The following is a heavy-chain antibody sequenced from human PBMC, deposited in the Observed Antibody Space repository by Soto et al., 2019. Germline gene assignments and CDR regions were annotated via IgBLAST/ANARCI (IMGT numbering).Heavy chain of an antibody. J-gene: IGHJ4*02. CDR3: ERDLAKSDY. D-gene: IGHD3-16*01. CDR1: GFAFSVYA. CDR2: ISGDRT. Sequence: VGSLRHYCAPSGFAFSVYALTWVRQAPGKGLEWVSAISGDRTYYADSVKGRFTISKDNSKNTLYLQMNSLRAEGTDHSYCERDLAKSDYWGQGA. V-gene: IGHV3-23*01.